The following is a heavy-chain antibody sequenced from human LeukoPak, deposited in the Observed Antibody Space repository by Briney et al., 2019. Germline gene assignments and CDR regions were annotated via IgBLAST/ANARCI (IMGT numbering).Heavy chain of an antibody. CDR3: ATDWTRRFGELPERFDY. V-gene: IGHV1-24*01. D-gene: IGHD3-10*01. CDR2: FDPEDGET. CDR1: GYTLTELS. Sequence: LRASVKVSCKVSGYTLTELSMHWVRQAPGKGLEWMGGFDPEDGETIYAQKFQGRVTMTEDTSTDTAYMELSSLRSEDTAVYYCATDWTRRFGELPERFDYWGQGTLVTVSS. J-gene: IGHJ4*02.